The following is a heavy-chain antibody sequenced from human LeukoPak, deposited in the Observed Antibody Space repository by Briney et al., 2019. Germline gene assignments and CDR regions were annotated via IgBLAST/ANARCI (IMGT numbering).Heavy chain of an antibody. Sequence: SETLSLTCTVSGGSISSSSYYWGWIRQPPGKGLEWIGSIYYSGSTYYNPSLKSRVTISVDTSKNQFSLKLSSVTAADTAVYYCARDRGHGLYYYYGMDVWGQGTTVTVSS. V-gene: IGHV4-39*07. CDR2: IYYSGST. J-gene: IGHJ6*02. CDR1: GGSISSSSYY. D-gene: IGHD6-25*01. CDR3: ARDRGHGLYYYYGMDV.